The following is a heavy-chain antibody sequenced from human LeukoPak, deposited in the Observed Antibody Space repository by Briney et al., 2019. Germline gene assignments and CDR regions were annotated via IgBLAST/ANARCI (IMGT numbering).Heavy chain of an antibody. CDR3: ARGSTYYDFWSGYHFDY. Sequence: SETLSLTCAVYGGSFSGYYWNWIRQPPGKGLEWIGEINHSGRTNYNPSLKSRVTISVDTSKNQFSLNLSSVTAADTAVYYCARGSTYYDFWSGYHFDYWGQGTLVTVSS. D-gene: IGHD3-3*01. V-gene: IGHV4-34*01. CDR2: INHSGRT. CDR1: GGSFSGYY. J-gene: IGHJ4*02.